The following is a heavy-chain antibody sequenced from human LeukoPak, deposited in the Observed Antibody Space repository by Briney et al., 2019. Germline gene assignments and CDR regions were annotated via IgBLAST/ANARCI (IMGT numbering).Heavy chain of an antibody. CDR3: ARVRTYGNSYYDFDP. D-gene: IGHD1-26*01. Sequence: GGSLRLSCAASGFTFSSHSMAWVRQPPGKGLEWVSCISSSGSYIFYADSVKGRFTVSRDNAKKSLYLQMNSLRVDDTAIYYCARVRTYGNSYYDFDPWGQGTLVTVSS. CDR1: GFTFSSHS. CDR2: ISSSGSYI. V-gene: IGHV3-21*01. J-gene: IGHJ5*02.